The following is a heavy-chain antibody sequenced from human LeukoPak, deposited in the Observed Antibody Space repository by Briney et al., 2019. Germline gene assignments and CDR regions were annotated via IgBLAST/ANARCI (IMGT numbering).Heavy chain of an antibody. J-gene: IGHJ4*02. V-gene: IGHV4-39*01. CDR1: GDSVSSGTYY. Sequence: SETLSLTCTVSGDSVSSGTYYCAWIRQPPGKGLEWIGSIYYSGSTYYNPSLKSRVTISVDTSKNQFSLRLSSVTAADTAVYYCATYRPVWGIDYWGQGTLVTVSS. CDR3: ATYRPVWGIDY. D-gene: IGHD3-16*01. CDR2: IYYSGST.